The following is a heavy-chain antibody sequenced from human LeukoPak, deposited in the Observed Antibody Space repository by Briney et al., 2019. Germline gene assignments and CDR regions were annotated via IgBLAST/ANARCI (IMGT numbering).Heavy chain of an antibody. D-gene: IGHD6-13*01. CDR3: AKDPGGQQLPHFDY. J-gene: IGHJ4*02. CDR1: GFTFSIYA. Sequence: QAGGSLRLSCAASGFTFSIYAISWVRQAPGKGLESVSAISGSGGSTYYADSVKGRFTISRDNSKNTLYLQMNSLRAEDTAVYYCAKDPGGQQLPHFDYWGQGTLVTVSS. CDR2: ISGSGGST. V-gene: IGHV3-23*01.